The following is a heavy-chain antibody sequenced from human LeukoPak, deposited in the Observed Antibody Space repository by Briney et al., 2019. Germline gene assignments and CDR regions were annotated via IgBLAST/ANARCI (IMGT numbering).Heavy chain of an antibody. J-gene: IGHJ4*02. V-gene: IGHV3-7*01. D-gene: IGHD2-15*01. CDR1: RFTFSSYW. CDR3: ARDAPPYCSGGSCYSRY. CDR2: IKRDGSEK. Sequence: GGSLRLSCAASRFTFSSYWMSWVRQAPGKGLEWVANIKRDGSEKYYVDFVKGRFTISRDNAKNSLYLQMNRLRAKDTAVYYCARDAPPYCSGGSCYSRYWGQGALVTVSS.